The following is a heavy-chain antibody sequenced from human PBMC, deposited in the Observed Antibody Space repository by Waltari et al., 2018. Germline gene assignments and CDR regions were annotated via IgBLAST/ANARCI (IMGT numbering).Heavy chain of an antibody. Sequence: QVQLVQSGAEVKKPGASVKVSCKASGYTFTSYDINWVRQATGQGLEWMGWRNPNSGNTGYAQKFQGRVTMTRNTSITTAYMDLSSLTSEDTAVYYCSLGYCTSTSCRLDPWGQGTLVIVSS. CDR2: RNPNSGNT. CDR3: SLGYCTSTSCRLDP. D-gene: IGHD2-2*01. V-gene: IGHV1-8*01. J-gene: IGHJ5*02. CDR1: GYTFTSYD.